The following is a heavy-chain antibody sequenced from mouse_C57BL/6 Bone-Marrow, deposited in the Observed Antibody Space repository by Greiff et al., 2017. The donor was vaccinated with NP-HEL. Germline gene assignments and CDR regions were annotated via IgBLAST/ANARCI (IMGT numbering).Heavy chain of an antibody. D-gene: IGHD2-4*01. J-gene: IGHJ2*01. CDR3: AIYYDYGIDY. CDR2: IYIGIGYT. Sequence: EVQLVESGAELVRPGSSVKMSCKASGYTFTSYGINWVKQRPGRGLEWIGYIYIGIGYTEYNEKFKGKATLTADKSSSTAYMQLSSLTSEDSAIYFCAIYYDYGIDYWGQGTTLTVSS. V-gene: IGHV1-58*01. CDR1: GYTFTSYG.